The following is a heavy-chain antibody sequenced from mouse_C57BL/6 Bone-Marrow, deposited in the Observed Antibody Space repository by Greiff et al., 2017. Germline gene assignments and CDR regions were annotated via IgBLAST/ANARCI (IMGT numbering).Heavy chain of an antibody. CDR2: ISYDGSN. J-gene: IGHJ3*01. Sequence: ESGPGLVKPSQSLSLTCSVTGYSITSGYYWNWIRQFPGNKLVWLGYISYDGSNNYNPSLKNRISITRDTSTNQFFLKLKSVTTEDTTTYYCAREGVLPWFAYWGQGTLVTVSA. CDR3: AREGVLPWFAY. D-gene: IGHD1-1*01. CDR1: GYSITSGYY. V-gene: IGHV3-6*01.